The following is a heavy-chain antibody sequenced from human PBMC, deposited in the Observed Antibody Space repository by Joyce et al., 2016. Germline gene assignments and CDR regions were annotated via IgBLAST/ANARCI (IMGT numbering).Heavy chain of an antibody. CDR1: GGAFSSYT. CDR3: ASRYGDNRPSDY. Sequence: QVQLVQSGAEVKKPGSSVKVSCKASGGAFSSYTISWVRQAPGQGLEWMGRIVPILGIANYAQKFQGRVTIIADKSTSTVHMEVSRLRSEDTAVYYCASRYGDNRPSDYWGQGTLVTVSS. V-gene: IGHV1-69*02. J-gene: IGHJ4*02. CDR2: IVPILGIA. D-gene: IGHD4-23*01.